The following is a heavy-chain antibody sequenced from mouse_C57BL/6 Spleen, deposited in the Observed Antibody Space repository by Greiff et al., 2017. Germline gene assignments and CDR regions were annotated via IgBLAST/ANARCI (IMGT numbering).Heavy chain of an antibody. V-gene: IGHV1-15*01. CDR1: GYTFTDYE. D-gene: IGHD2-3*01. CDR2: IDPETGGT. J-gene: IGHJ4*01. Sequence: QVQLQQSGAELVRPGASVTLSCKASGYTFTDYEMHWVKQTPVHGLEWIGAIDPETGGTAYNQKFKGKAILTADKSSSTAYMELRSLTSEDSAVYYCTRWGYYEGSYYAMDYWGQGTSVTVSS. CDR3: TRWGYYEGSYYAMDY.